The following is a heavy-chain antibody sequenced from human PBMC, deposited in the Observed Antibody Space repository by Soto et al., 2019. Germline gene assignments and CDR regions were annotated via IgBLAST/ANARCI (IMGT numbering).Heavy chain of an antibody. Sequence: HPGGSLRLSCVASGFTFDDYAMHWVRQAPGKGLEWVSGISWNSGSIGYADSVKGRFTISRDNAKNSLYLQMNSLRAEDTALYYCAKDMLRMVRGVLSFDYWGQGTLVTVSS. CDR1: GFTFDDYA. J-gene: IGHJ4*02. CDR3: AKDMLRMVRGVLSFDY. V-gene: IGHV3-9*01. CDR2: ISWNSGSI. D-gene: IGHD3-10*01.